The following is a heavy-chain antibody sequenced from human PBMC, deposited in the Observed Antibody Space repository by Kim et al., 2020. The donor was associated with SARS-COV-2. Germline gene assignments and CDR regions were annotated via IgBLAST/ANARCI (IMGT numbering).Heavy chain of an antibody. D-gene: IGHD3-16*01. Sequence: YAQKCQGRVTMTRDTSISTAYMELSRLRSDDTAVYYCARGRAGDYNWFDPWGQGTLVTVSS. CDR3: ARGRAGDYNWFDP. J-gene: IGHJ5*02. V-gene: IGHV1-2*02.